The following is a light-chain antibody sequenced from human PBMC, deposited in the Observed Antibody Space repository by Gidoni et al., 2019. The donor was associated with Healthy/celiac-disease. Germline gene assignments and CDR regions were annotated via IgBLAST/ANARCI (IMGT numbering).Light chain of an antibody. CDR3: CSYAGSYTYWV. J-gene: IGLJ3*02. CDR2: DVS. V-gene: IGLV2-11*01. Sequence: QSALTQPRPVSGSPGQSVTISCTGTSSDVGGYNYVSWYQQHPGKAPKLMIYDVSKRPSGVPDRFSGSKSGNTASLTISGLQAEDEADYYCCSYAGSYTYWVFGGGTKLT. CDR1: SSDVGGYNY.